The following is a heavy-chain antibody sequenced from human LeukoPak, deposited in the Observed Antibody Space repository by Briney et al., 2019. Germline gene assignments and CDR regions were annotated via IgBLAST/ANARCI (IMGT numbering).Heavy chain of an antibody. CDR3: ASGLGPYDFWSGYYTGYYYYGMDV. J-gene: IGHJ6*02. Sequence: GRSLRLSCAASGFTFSSYAMHWVRQAPGKGLERVAVISYDGSNKYYADSVKGRFTISRDNSKNTLYLQMNSLRAEDTAVYYCASGLGPYDFWSGYYTGYYYYGMDVWGQGTTVTVSS. D-gene: IGHD3-3*01. CDR2: ISYDGSNK. V-gene: IGHV3-30-3*01. CDR1: GFTFSSYA.